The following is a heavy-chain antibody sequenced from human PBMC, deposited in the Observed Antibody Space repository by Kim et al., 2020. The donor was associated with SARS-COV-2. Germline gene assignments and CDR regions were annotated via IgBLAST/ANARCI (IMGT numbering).Heavy chain of an antibody. CDR2: INPSGGST. V-gene: IGHV1-46*01. J-gene: IGHJ4*02. Sequence: ASVKVSCKASGYTFTSYYMHWVRQAPGQGLEWMGIINPSGGSTSYAQKFQGRVTMTRDTSTSTVYMELSSLRSEDTAVYYCASRNYYDSSGYYLLGYWGQGTLVTVSS. CDR3: ASRNYYDSSGYYLLGY. D-gene: IGHD3-22*01. CDR1: GYTFTSYY.